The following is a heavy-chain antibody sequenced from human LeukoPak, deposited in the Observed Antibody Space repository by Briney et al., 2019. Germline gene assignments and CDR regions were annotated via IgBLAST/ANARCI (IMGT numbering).Heavy chain of an antibody. CDR3: AKGGGYCGGGSCFRKAFDF. Sequence: GGSLRLSCAASGFTFSSYAMSWVRQAPGKGLEWVSAISGSGGSTYYADSVKGRFTISRDNSKNMLYLQMNSLRAEDTAVYYWAKGGGYCGGGSCFRKAFDFGGKGTMVTVS. V-gene: IGHV3-23*01. J-gene: IGHJ3*01. CDR2: ISGSGGST. CDR1: GFTFSSYA. D-gene: IGHD2-15*01.